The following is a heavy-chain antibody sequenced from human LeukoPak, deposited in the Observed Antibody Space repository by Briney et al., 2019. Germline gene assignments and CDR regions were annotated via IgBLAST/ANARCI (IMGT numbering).Heavy chain of an antibody. J-gene: IGHJ4*02. CDR3: ARHFVGYCSGGSCYFGYYFDY. Sequence: GGSLRLSCAASGFTFSSYAMHWVRQAPGKGLEWVAVISYDGSNKYYADSVKGRFTISRDNSKNTLYLQMNSLRAEDTAVYYCARHFVGYCSGGSCYFGYYFDYWGQGTLVTVSS. CDR2: ISYDGSNK. CDR1: GFTFSSYA. V-gene: IGHV3-30*04. D-gene: IGHD2-15*01.